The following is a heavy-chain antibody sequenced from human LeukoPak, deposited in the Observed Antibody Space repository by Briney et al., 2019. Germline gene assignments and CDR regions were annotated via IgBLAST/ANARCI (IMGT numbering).Heavy chain of an antibody. Sequence: GRSLRLSCAASGFTFSTSGMHWVRQAPGKGLEWVAVISYDGNNKYYADSVKGRFTISRDNSKNTLYLQMNSLRAEDTAVYYCATYYYDSSGYYPDAFDIWGQGTMVTVSS. CDR1: GFTFSTSG. CDR2: ISYDGNNK. V-gene: IGHV3-33*05. D-gene: IGHD3-22*01. CDR3: ATYYYDSSGYYPDAFDI. J-gene: IGHJ3*02.